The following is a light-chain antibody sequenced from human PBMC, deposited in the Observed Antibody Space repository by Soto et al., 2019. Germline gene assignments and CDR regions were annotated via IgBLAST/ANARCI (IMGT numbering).Light chain of an antibody. CDR3: QQSYSTPLT. Sequence: DIQMTQSPSSLSASVGDRVTITCGASQSISTHLNWYQQKPGKAPKLLIYAASSLQSGVPSRFSGSGSGTDFTLTISSLQPEDFATYYCQQSYSTPLTFGGGTKVDIK. J-gene: IGKJ4*01. CDR2: AAS. CDR1: QSISTH. V-gene: IGKV1-39*01.